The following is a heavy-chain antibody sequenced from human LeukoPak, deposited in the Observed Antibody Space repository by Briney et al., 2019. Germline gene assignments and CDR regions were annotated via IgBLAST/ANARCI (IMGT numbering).Heavy chain of an antibody. CDR2: ISGSGDST. CDR1: GFNFDEYA. Sequence: SGGSLRLSCSASGFNFDEYAMNWVRQAPGKGLEWVSSISGSGDSTYYADSVKGRFTISRDNSKNTLSLQMNSLRAEDTAVYYCAKDLITIISPVDYWGQGTLVTVSS. CDR3: AKDLITIISPVDY. D-gene: IGHD3-9*01. V-gene: IGHV3-23*01. J-gene: IGHJ4*02.